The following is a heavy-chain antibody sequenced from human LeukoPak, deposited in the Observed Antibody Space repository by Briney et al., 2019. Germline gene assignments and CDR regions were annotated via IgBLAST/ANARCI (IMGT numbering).Heavy chain of an antibody. J-gene: IGHJ3*02. Sequence: ASVKVSCKASGGTFSSYAISWVRQAPGQGLEWMGGIIPIFGTANYAQKFQGRVTITADESTSTAYMELSSLRSEDTAVYYCAREKVGGFGVVMGSSAAFDIWGQGTMVTVSS. CDR2: IIPIFGTA. D-gene: IGHD3-3*01. CDR1: GGTFSSYA. CDR3: AREKVGGFGVVMGSSAAFDI. V-gene: IGHV1-69*13.